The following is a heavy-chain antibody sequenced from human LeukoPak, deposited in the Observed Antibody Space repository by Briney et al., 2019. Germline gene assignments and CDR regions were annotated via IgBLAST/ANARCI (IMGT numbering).Heavy chain of an antibody. Sequence: KSSETLSLTCTVSGGSISSYYWSWIRQPPGKGLEWIGYIYYSGSTNYNPSLKSRVTISVDTSKNQFSLGLSSVTAADTAVYFCARESRWQKGIFDYWGQGTLVTVSS. CDR3: ARESRWQKGIFDY. J-gene: IGHJ4*02. CDR2: IYYSGST. CDR1: GGSISSYY. D-gene: IGHD4-23*01. V-gene: IGHV4-59*12.